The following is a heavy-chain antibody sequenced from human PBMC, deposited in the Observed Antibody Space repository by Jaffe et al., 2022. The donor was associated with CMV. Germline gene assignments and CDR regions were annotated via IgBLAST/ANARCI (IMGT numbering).Heavy chain of an antibody. CDR1: GYSFNYYW. V-gene: IGHV5-51*01. J-gene: IGHJ4*02. CDR2: IHPGDSDT. CDR3: ARGITGTWDY. D-gene: IGHD1-7*01. Sequence: EVQLVQSGAEVKKPGESLKISCKGSGYSFNYYWIGWVRQMPGKGLEWVGLIHPGDSDTRYIPSFQGQVTLSVDKSISTAYLQWSSLKASDTATYYCARGITGTWDYWGQGSLVTVSS.